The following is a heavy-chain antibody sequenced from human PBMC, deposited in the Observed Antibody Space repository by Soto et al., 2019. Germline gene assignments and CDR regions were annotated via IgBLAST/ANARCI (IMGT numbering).Heavy chain of an antibody. CDR3: ARGSPTSYDFWSGYYMSPDYYYYGMDV. D-gene: IGHD3-3*01. J-gene: IGHJ6*02. V-gene: IGHV1-24*01. CDR1: GYTITELS. CDR2: FDPEDGDT. Sequence: ASVKVSCKVSGYTITELSMHWVRQAPGKGLEWMGGFDPEDGDTIYAQKLQGRVTMTTDTSTSTAYMELRSLRSDDTAVYYCARGSPTSYDFWSGYYMSPDYYYYGMDVWGQGTTVTVSS.